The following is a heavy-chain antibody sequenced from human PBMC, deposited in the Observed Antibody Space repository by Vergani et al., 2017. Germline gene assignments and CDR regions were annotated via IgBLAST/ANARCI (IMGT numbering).Heavy chain of an antibody. CDR3: ARARGYYGSAIDY. CDR1: GGSISSYY. Sequence: QVQLQESGPGLVKPSETLSLTCTVSGGSISSYYWRWIRQPPGKGLEWIGYIYYSGSTNYNPSLKSRVTISVDTSKNQFSLKLSSVTAADTAVYYCARARGYYGSAIDYWGQGTLVTVSS. D-gene: IGHD3-10*01. CDR2: IYYSGST. V-gene: IGHV4-59*01. J-gene: IGHJ4*02.